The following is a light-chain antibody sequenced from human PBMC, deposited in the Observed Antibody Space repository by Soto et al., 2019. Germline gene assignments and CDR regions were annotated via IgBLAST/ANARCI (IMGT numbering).Light chain of an antibody. Sequence: DIQLTKSPSTLSASVGDRITITCRSCQIISSRLAWYQQKPGKAPKLLIYEASKLESGVPSRFSGSLSGTEFTLTFSSLQPDDFATYYCQQYINYSSFGGGTKVDIK. CDR2: EAS. V-gene: IGKV1-5*03. CDR1: QIISSR. J-gene: IGKJ4*01. CDR3: QQYINYSS.